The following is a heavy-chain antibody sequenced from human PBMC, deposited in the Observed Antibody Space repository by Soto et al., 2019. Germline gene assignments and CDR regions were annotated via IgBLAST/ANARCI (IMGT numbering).Heavy chain of an antibody. J-gene: IGHJ4*02. D-gene: IGHD5-12*01. CDR3: AIFMGNSVAPTYFDY. V-gene: IGHV4-59*01. CDR1: GSSINNYY. CDR2: IYYRGST. Sequence: SETLSLTCTVSGSSINNYYWSWIRQPPGKGLEWIGYIYYRGSTNYNPSLKSRVTISVDTSKNQFSLKLSSVTTADTAVYYCAIFMGNSVAPTYFDYWGQGTLVTVS.